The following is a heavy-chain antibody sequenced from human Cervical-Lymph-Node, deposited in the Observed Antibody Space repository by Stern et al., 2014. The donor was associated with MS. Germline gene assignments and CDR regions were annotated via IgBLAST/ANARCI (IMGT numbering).Heavy chain of an antibody. Sequence: VQLEESGAEVKKPGASVKVSCKASGYIFTSYGIAWVRQAPGQGLEWMGWISTYNGNTNYAQKVQGRVTMTTEKSTSTAYMELRSLRSDDTAVYYCAIGAVAGTYFQHWGQGTLVTVSS. CDR3: AIGAVAGTYFQH. V-gene: IGHV1-18*01. CDR1: GYIFTSYG. CDR2: ISTYNGNT. D-gene: IGHD6-19*01. J-gene: IGHJ1*01.